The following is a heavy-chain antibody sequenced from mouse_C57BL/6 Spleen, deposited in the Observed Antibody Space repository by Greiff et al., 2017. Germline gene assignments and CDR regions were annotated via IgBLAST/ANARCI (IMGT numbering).Heavy chain of an antibody. D-gene: IGHD4-1*01. Sequence: QVQLQQPGAELVRPGSSVKLSCKASGYTFTSYWMHWVKQRPIQGLEWIGNIDPSDSETHYNQKFKDKATLTVDKSSSTAYMQLSSLTSEDSAVYYCASGELGQAMDYWGQGTSVTVSS. CDR1: GYTFTSYW. V-gene: IGHV1-52*01. J-gene: IGHJ4*01. CDR2: IDPSDSET. CDR3: ASGELGQAMDY.